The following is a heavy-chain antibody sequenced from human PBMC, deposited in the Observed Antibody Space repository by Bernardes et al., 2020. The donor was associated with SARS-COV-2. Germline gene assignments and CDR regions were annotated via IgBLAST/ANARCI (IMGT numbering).Heavy chain of an antibody. J-gene: IGHJ4*02. Sequence: GAYLKISCKGSGYSVTRYWIGWVRPIPGKGLEWMGIIYPGDSDTRYSPSFQGQVTISADKSISTAYLQWSSLKASDTAMYYCARGLHDYGDYSDYWGQGTLVTVSS. CDR2: IYPGDSDT. D-gene: IGHD4-17*01. V-gene: IGHV5-51*01. CDR1: GYSVTRYW. CDR3: ARGLHDYGDYSDY.